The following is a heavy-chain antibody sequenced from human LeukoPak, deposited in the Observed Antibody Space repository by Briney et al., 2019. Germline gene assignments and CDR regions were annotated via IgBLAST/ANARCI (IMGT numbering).Heavy chain of an antibody. CDR2: IRYDGSNK. V-gene: IGHV3-30*02. CDR3: AKDGSAEPWNWFDP. D-gene: IGHD1-26*01. CDR1: GFTFSSYG. Sequence: GGSLRLSCAASGFTFSSYGMHWVRQAPGKGLEWVAFIRYDGSNKYYADSVKGRFTISRDNSKNTLYLQMNSLRAEDTAVYYCAKDGSAEPWNWFDPWGQGTMVTVSS. J-gene: IGHJ5*02.